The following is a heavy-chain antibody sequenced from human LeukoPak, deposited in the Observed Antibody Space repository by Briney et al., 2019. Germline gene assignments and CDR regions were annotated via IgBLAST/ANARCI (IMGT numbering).Heavy chain of an antibody. J-gene: IGHJ4*02. CDR1: GFTFSSYA. Sequence: GGSLRLSCAASGFTFSSYAMHWVRQAPGKGLEYVSAISSNGGSTYYANSVKGRFTISRDNSKNTLYLQMGSLRAEDMAVYYCARMHGSSPIWGQGTLVTVSS. CDR2: ISSNGGST. V-gene: IGHV3-64*01. D-gene: IGHD6-6*01. CDR3: ARMHGSSPI.